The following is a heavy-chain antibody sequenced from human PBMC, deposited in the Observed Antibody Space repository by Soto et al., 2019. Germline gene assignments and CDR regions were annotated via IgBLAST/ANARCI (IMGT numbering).Heavy chain of an antibody. V-gene: IGHV1-46*01. CDR3: ARVQMGPRRDFMDV. CDR2: TNPHGRTT. J-gene: IGHJ6*02. CDR1: RDMFTYSF. D-gene: IGHD2-21*02. Sequence: ASVKVSCKASRDMFTYSFFHWLRQSAGQGLEWMGITNPHGRTTNYEQRFKGRVNMTWDTSASTVYMEVTSLRPEDTAVYYCARVQMGPRRDFMDVWGQGTRVTVSS.